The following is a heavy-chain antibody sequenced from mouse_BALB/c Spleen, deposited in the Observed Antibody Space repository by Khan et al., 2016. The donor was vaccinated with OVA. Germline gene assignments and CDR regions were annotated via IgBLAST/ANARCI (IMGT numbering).Heavy chain of an antibody. D-gene: IGHD1-1*01. CDR1: GYSITSGYY. CDR3: ARPHYYGSSYAMDY. V-gene: IGHV3-6*02. Sequence: EVQLQESGPGLVKPSQSLSLTCSVTGYSITSGYYWNWIRQFPGNKLEWMGYISYDGSNNYNPSLKNRIPITRDTSKNQFFLRLNSVTTEDTATYYCARPHYYGSSYAMDYWGQGTSVTVSS. J-gene: IGHJ4*01. CDR2: ISYDGSN.